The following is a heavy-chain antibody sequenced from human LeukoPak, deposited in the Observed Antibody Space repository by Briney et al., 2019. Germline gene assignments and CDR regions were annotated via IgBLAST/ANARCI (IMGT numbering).Heavy chain of an antibody. CDR1: GYTFISYD. CDR3: ARVFRLSGSRYFDWSLGY. V-gene: IGHV1-8*01. CDR2: MNPNSGNT. D-gene: IGHD3-9*01. J-gene: IGHJ4*02. Sequence: ASVKVSCKASGYTFISYDINWVRQATGQGLEWMGWMNPNSGNTGYAQKFQGRVTMTRNTSISTAYMELSSLRSEDTAVYYCARVFRLSGSRYFDWSLGYWGQGTLVTVSS.